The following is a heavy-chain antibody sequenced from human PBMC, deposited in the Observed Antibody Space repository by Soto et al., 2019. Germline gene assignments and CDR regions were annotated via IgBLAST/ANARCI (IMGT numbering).Heavy chain of an antibody. J-gene: IGHJ4*02. Sequence: PGGSLRLSCAASGFTFSSYGMHWVRQAPGKGLEWVAVISYDGSNKYYADSVKGRFTISRDNSKNTLYLQMNSLRAEDTAVYYCAKDPGYSSGWDHYYFDYWGQGTLVTVSS. CDR1: GFTFSSYG. CDR3: AKDPGYSSGWDHYYFDY. D-gene: IGHD6-19*01. V-gene: IGHV3-30*18. CDR2: ISYDGSNK.